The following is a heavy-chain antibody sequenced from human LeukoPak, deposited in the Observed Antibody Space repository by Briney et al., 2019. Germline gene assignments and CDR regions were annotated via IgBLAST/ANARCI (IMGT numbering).Heavy chain of an antibody. CDR3: AKVLFSGTVRAGNMDV. V-gene: IGHV3-23*01. D-gene: IGHD3-10*01. CDR2: ISARFPNT. J-gene: IGHJ6*03. CDR1: GLTFGTYG. Sequence: PGGSLRLSCAASGLTFGTYGMAWFRQAPGKGLEWVSSISARFPNTYSADSVKGRFTISRDNSKTSLYLQMNRLRAEDTDVYDCAKVLFSGTVRAGNMDVGGRTPTLTLSS.